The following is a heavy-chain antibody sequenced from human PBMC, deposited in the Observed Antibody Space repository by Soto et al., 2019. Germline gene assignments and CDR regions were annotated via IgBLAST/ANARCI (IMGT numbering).Heavy chain of an antibody. J-gene: IGHJ6*04. D-gene: IGHD3-3*01. CDR1: GFTFSSYW. CDR3: ARGFLEWPPGAPDV. CDR2: VKQDGSEK. V-gene: IGHV3-7*05. Sequence: PGGSLRLSCAASGFTFSSYWMSWVRQAPGKGLEWVANVKQDGSEKHYVDSVKGRFTISRDNAKNSLYLQMNSLRAEDTAVYYCARGFLEWPPGAPDVWGKGTTVTVSS.